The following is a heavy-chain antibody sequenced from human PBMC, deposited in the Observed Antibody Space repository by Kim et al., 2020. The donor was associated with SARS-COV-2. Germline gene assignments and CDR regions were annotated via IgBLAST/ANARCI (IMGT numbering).Heavy chain of an antibody. CDR3: ARYYGDYVRPTSSEGTEFDY. J-gene: IGHJ4*02. CDR1: GYTFTSYG. Sequence: ASVKVSCKASGYTFTSYGISWVLQAPGQGLECMGWISAYNGHTNYAQKLKGRVTMTTDTSTSTAYMELRSLRSDDTAVYYCARYYGDYVRPTSSEGTEFDYWGQGTLVTVSS. D-gene: IGHD4-17*01. V-gene: IGHV1-18*01. CDR2: ISAYNGHT.